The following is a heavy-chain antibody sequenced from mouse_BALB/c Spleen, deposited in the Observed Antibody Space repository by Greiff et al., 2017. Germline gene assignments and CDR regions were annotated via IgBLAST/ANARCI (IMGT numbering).Heavy chain of an antibody. CDR1: GFTFSSYA. V-gene: IGHV5-6-5*01. J-gene: IGHJ1*01. CDR3: ARGGGSYVSYWYFDV. CDR2: ISSGGST. D-gene: IGHD1-1*02. Sequence: EVMLVESGGGLVKPGGFLKLSCAASGFTFSSYAMSWVRQTPEKRLEWVASISSGGSTYYPDSVKGRFTISRDNARNLLYLQMSSLRSEDTAMYYGARGGGSYVSYWYFDVWGAGTTVTVSS.